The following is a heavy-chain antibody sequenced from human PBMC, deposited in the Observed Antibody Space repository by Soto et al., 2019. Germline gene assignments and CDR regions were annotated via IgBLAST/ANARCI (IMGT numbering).Heavy chain of an antibody. D-gene: IGHD4-17*01. J-gene: IGHJ6*03. CDR3: ARGNGDYEGYYYYYMDV. CDR1: GGTFSSYT. CDR2: IIPILGIA. V-gene: IGHV1-69*02. Sequence: ASVKVSCKASGGTFSSYTISWVRQAPGQGLEWMGRIIPILGIANYAQKFQGRVTITADKSTSTAYMELSSLRSEDTAVYYCARGNGDYEGYYYYYMDVWGKGTTVTVSS.